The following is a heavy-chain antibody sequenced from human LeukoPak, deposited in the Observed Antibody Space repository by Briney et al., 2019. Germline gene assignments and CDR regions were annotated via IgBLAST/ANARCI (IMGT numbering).Heavy chain of an antibody. CDR1: GYTLTELS. V-gene: IGHV1-24*01. CDR2: FDPEDGET. D-gene: IGHD3-10*01. J-gene: IGHJ4*02. Sequence: ASVKVSCKVSGYTLTELSMHWVRQAPGKGLEWMGGFDPEDGETIYAQKFQGRVTMTEDTSTDTAYMELSSLRSEDTAVYYCATEGGGSGSFDYWGQGTLVNVSS. CDR3: ATEGGGSGSFDY.